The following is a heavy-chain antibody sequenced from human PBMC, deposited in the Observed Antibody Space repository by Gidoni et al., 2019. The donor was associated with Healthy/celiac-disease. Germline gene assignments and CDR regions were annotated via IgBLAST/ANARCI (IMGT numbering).Heavy chain of an antibody. CDR3: AKDNVAGTTSRGGSFDY. CDR1: GFTFDDYA. J-gene: IGHJ4*02. CDR2: ISWNSGSI. D-gene: IGHD1-7*01. V-gene: IGHV3-9*01. Sequence: EVQLVESGGGLVQPGRSLRLSCASSGFTFDDYAMHWVRQAPGKGLEWVSGISWNSGSIGYADSVKGRFTISRDNAKNSLYLQMNSLRAEDTALYYCAKDNVAGTTSRGGSFDYWGQGTLVTVSS.